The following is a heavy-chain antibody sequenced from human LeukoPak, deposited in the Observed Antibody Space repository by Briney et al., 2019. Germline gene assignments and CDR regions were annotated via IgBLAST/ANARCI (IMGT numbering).Heavy chain of an antibody. J-gene: IGHJ3*02. CDR1: GGSISSYY. D-gene: IGHD3-9*01. V-gene: IGHV4-59*01. CDR2: IYYSGST. Sequence: ASETLSLTCTVSGGSISSYYWSWIRQPPGKGLEWIGYIYYSGSTNYNPSLKSRVTISVDTSKNQFSLKLSSVTAADTAVYYYARDHRSIQYYDILTGYYRDDVFDIWGQGTMVTVSS. CDR3: ARDHRSIQYYDILTGYYRDDVFDI.